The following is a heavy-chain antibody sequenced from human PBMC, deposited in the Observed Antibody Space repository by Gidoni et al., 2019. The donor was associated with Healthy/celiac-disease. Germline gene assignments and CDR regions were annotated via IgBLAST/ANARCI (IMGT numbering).Heavy chain of an antibody. D-gene: IGHD6-13*01. CDR3: ARFEAAAGTFDY. CDR2: IWYDGSNK. V-gene: IGHV3-33*01. J-gene: IGHJ4*02. CDR1: GFPFSSYG. Sequence: QVQLVGSGGGVVQPGRSLGLPCAASGFPFSSYGMHWVRQAPGKGLEWVAVIWYDGSNKYYADSVKGRFTISRDNSKNTLYLQMNSLRAEDTAVYYCARFEAAAGTFDYWGQGTLVTVSS.